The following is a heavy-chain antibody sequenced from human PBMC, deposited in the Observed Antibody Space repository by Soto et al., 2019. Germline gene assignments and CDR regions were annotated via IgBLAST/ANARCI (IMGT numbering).Heavy chain of an antibody. CDR2: ITPYSATA. V-gene: IGHV1-69*01. CDR3: ARWRGTVTSPGFMGHRDY. J-gene: IGHJ4*02. Sequence: GQLVQSGAEAKKPGSSVRVSCKSSGGSIKSFTISWVRQAPGQGPEWLGGITPYSATAKYAQKFQGRLTITADESTNSVYMDLASLRSDDTALYYCARWRGTVTSPGFMGHRDYLGQGTLVTVSS. D-gene: IGHD3-16*01. CDR1: GGSIKSFT.